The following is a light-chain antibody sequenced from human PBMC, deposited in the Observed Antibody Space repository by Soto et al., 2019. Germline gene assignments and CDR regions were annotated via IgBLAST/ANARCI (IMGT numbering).Light chain of an antibody. Sequence: EIVLTQSPGTLSLSPGERATLSCRASQSVSSSYLAWYQQNPGQAPMLLIYGASSRATGIPDRFSGSGSGTDFTLTISRLEPEDFAVYYCQQYGNSPWTFGQGTKVDI. J-gene: IGKJ1*01. CDR2: GAS. V-gene: IGKV3-20*01. CDR3: QQYGNSPWT. CDR1: QSVSSSY.